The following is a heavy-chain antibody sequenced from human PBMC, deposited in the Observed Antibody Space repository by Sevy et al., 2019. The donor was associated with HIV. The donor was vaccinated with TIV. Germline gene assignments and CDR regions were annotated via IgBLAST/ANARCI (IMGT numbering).Heavy chain of an antibody. J-gene: IGHJ4*02. CDR2: IGRGPENI. Sequence: GGSLRLSCTAFGFPFDTFALNWVRQAPGKGLEWVSTIGRGPENIHYADSVKGRFTISRDNSRNTVYLQLNNLIAEDTAMYYCGSWVKPHLDSWGQGTPVTVSS. CDR1: GFPFDTFA. D-gene: IGHD2-21*01. CDR3: GSWVKPHLDS. V-gene: IGHV3-23*01.